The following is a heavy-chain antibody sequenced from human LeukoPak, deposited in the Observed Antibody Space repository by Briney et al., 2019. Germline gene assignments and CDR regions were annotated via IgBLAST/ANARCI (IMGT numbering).Heavy chain of an antibody. V-gene: IGHV4-59*01. CDR3: ARGYSSSWYTPLFDY. J-gene: IGHJ4*02. CDR1: GGSISSYY. D-gene: IGHD6-13*01. CDR2: IYYSGST. Sequence: PSETLSLTCTVSGGSISSYYWSWIRQPPGKGLEWIGYIYYSGSTNYNPSLKSRVTISVDTSKNQFSLKLSSVTAADTAVYYCARGYSSSWYTPLFDYWGQGTLVTVSS.